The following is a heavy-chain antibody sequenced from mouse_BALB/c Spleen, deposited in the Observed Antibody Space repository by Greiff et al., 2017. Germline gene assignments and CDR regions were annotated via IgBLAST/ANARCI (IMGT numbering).Heavy chain of an antibody. CDR3: ARIYDYYAMDY. V-gene: IGHV1S29*02. J-gene: IGHJ4*01. CDR1: GYTFTDYN. Sequence: VQLQHSGPELLTPGASVKISCKASGYTFTDYNMHWVKQSHGKSLEWIGYIYPYNGGTGYNQKFKSKATLTVDNSSSTAYLELRSLTSEDSAVYYCARIYDYYAMDYWGQGSAVYVSS. D-gene: IGHD1-1*01. CDR2: IYPYNGGT.